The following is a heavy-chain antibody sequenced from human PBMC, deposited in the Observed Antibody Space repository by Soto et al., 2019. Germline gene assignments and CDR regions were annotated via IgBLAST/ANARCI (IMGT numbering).Heavy chain of an antibody. CDR2: ISPFNYNT. D-gene: IGHD6-25*01. V-gene: IGHV1-18*01. CDR1: GYTFSIYV. Sequence: QVQLMQSRPEVKTPGASVKLSCKSSGYTFSIYVITWVRQAPGQGLEWMGWISPFNYNTNYAQKFQGRVTMTTDTSTNTAYMELRSLRSDDTAVYYCARGGRRLGWFDPWGQGTLVTVSS. J-gene: IGHJ5*02. CDR3: ARGGRRLGWFDP.